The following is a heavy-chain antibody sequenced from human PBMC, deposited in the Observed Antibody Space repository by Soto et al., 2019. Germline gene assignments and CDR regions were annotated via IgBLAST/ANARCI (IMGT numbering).Heavy chain of an antibody. CDR1: GFTVCSNY. CDR3: ARDNYEYSSPFDP. D-gene: IGHD6-6*01. CDR2: IYSGGST. Sequence: GGSPRLSCAASGFTVCSNYMSWVRQAPGKGLEWVSVIYSGGSTYYADSVKGRFTISRDNSKNTLYLQMNSLRAEDTAVYYCARDNYEYSSPFDPWGQGTLVTVSS. J-gene: IGHJ5*02. V-gene: IGHV3-53*01.